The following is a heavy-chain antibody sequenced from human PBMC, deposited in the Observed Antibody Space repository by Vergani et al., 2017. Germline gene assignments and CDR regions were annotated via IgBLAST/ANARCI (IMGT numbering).Heavy chain of an antibody. V-gene: IGHV1-18*01. D-gene: IGHD4-23*01. J-gene: IGHJ4*02. Sequence: QVQLVQSGAEVKKPGASVKVSCKASGYTFTSYGISWVRQAPGQGLEWMGWISAYNGNTNYAQKLQGRVTMTADTSTSTAYMELRSLRSDDTAVYYCARGRWGFTVVTPFVLDYWGQGTLVTVSS. CDR3: ARGRWGFTVVTPFVLDY. CDR2: ISAYNGNT. CDR1: GYTFTSYG.